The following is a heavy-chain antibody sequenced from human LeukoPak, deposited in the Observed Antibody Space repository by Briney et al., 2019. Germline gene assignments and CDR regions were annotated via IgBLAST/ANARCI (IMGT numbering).Heavy chain of an antibody. J-gene: IGHJ4*02. CDR3: ARGGSGSQAFDY. CDR1: GYTFTNYA. CDR2: ISTYIGNT. V-gene: IGHV1-18*01. Sequence: ASVTVSCKASGYTFTNYAISWVRQAPGQGLEWMEWISTYIGNTNYAHKLQGRVTMTTDTSTSTSYMELRNLRSDDTAVYYCARGGSGSQAFDYWGQGTLVTVSS. D-gene: IGHD3-10*01.